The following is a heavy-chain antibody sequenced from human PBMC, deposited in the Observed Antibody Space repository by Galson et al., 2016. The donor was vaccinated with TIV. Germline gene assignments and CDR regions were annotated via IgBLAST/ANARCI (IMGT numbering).Heavy chain of an antibody. CDR3: ARGRVVPRRTDYYYAMAV. Sequence: ETLSLTCAVTPESVTGYYWSWIRQSPGKGLEWIGEINHRGTSKHNPSLASRVTILVDTPKSQFSLRLTSVTAADTAVYYCARGRVVPRRTDYYYAMAVWGQGTAVIVSS. D-gene: IGHD1-14*01. V-gene: IGHV4-34*01. J-gene: IGHJ6*02. CDR1: PESVTGYY. CDR2: INHRGTS.